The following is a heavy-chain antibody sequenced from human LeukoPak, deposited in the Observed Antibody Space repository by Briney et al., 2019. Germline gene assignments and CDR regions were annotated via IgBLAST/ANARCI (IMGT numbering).Heavy chain of an antibody. V-gene: IGHV1-46*01. J-gene: IGHJ4*02. Sequence: ASVKVSFKASGYTFTIYYMHWVRQAPGQGLEWMGIINPSGGSTSYAQKFQGRVTMTRDTSTSTVYMELSSLRSEDTAVYYCARGRHMYGSGSYLFDYWGQGTLVTVSS. CDR1: GYTFTIYY. D-gene: IGHD3-10*01. CDR2: INPSGGST. CDR3: ARGRHMYGSGSYLFDY.